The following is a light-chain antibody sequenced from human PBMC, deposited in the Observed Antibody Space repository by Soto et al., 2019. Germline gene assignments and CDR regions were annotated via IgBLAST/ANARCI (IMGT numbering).Light chain of an antibody. J-gene: IGLJ3*02. V-gene: IGLV2-14*01. Sequence: QSALTQPASVSGSAGQSITISCTGTTSFVGTYNFVSWYQQHPGKAPKLMIYGVSNRPSGISNRFSGSKSGNTASLTISGLQAEDEADYYCSSYTSSSTLRVFGGGTQLTVL. CDR2: GVS. CDR1: TSFVGTYNF. CDR3: SSYTSSSTLRV.